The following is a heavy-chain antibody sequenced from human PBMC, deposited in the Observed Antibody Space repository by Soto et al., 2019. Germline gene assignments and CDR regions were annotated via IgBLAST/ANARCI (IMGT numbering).Heavy chain of an antibody. V-gene: IGHV3-11*06. CDR3: ARVPSYCSGGSCCFDY. CDR1: GFTFSDYY. D-gene: IGHD2-15*01. CDR2: ISSSNSYT. J-gene: IGHJ4*02. Sequence: LRLSCAASGFTFSDYYMSWIRQAPGKGLEWVSYISSSNSYTNYADSVKGRFTISRDNAKNSLYLQMNSLRAEDTAVYYCARVPSYCSGGSCCFDYWGQGTLVTVSS.